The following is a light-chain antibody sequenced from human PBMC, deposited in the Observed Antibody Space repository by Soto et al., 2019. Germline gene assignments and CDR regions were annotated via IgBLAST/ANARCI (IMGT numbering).Light chain of an antibody. J-gene: IGKJ2*01. CDR2: WAS. V-gene: IGKV4-1*01. CDR3: HHYFSSPPHT. Sequence: DVVMTQSPDSLAVSLGERATINCKSSQTIFYSSINKNCLAWYQQKPGQPPKLLISWASTREYGVPDRFSGSGSGTDFTLTITNLQAEDVAVYYCHHYFSSPPHTFGQGTKLDIK. CDR1: QTIFYSSINKNC.